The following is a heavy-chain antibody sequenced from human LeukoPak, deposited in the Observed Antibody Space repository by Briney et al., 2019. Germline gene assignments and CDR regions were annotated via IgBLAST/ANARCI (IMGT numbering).Heavy chain of an antibody. CDR1: GGSISSSSYY. CDR2: IYYSGST. CDR3: ARGPDYYDSSGYYYFDY. D-gene: IGHD3-22*01. J-gene: IGHJ4*02. Sequence: SETLSLTCTVSGGSISSSSYYWGWIRQPPGKGLEWIGSIYYSGSTYYNPSLKSRVTISVDTSKNQFPLKLSSVTAADTAVYYCARGPDYYDSSGYYYFDYWGQGTLVTVSS. V-gene: IGHV4-39*06.